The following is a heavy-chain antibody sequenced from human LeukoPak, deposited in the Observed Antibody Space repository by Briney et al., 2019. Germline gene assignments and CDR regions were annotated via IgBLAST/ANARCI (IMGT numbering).Heavy chain of an antibody. CDR2: ITSSGKAT. J-gene: IGHJ5*01. V-gene: IGHV3-23*01. D-gene: IGHD3-22*01. CDR1: GFTFSIYA. CDR3: AKDRPNYYHSNGHYYRRDGDS. Sequence: GGSLRLSCDASGFTFSIYAMSWVRQGTGKRLEWVSAITSSGKATYYADSVKSRFTISRDNSRYTLFLQMNSLTAEDTAVYYCAKDRPNYYHSNGHYYRRDGDSWGQGTLVTVSS.